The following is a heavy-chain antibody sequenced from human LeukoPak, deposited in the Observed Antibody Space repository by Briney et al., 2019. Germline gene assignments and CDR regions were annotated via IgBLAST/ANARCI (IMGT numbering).Heavy chain of an antibody. V-gene: IGHV3-30-3*01. D-gene: IGHD6-13*01. CDR3: ARAFPYSSSWYLRLDAFDI. CDR2: ISYDGSNK. J-gene: IGHJ3*02. CDR1: GFTFSSYA. Sequence: PPGGSLRLSCAASGFTFSSYAMHWVRQAPGKGLEWVAVISYDGSNKYYADSVKGRFTISRDKSKNKLFLQMNSLRAEDTAVYYCARAFPYSSSWYLRLDAFDIWGQGTMVTVSS.